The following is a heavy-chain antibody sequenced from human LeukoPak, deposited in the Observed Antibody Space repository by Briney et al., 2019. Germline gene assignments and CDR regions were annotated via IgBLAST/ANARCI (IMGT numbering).Heavy chain of an antibody. CDR2: IYPGDSDT. J-gene: IGHJ4*02. CDR1: GYTFTNYW. V-gene: IGHV5-51*01. Sequence: GESLKISCKGFGYTFTNYWIAWGRQMPGRGLEWMGIIYPGDSDTRYSPSFQGQVSMSVDKSISTAYLQWISLEASDTAMYYCARHTRNSPFEYWGQGTMVTVSS. CDR3: ARHTRNSPFEY. D-gene: IGHD1-7*01.